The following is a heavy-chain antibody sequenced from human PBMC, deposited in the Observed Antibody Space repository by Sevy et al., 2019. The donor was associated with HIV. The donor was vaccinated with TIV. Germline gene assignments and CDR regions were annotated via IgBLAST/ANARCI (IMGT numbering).Heavy chain of an antibody. CDR3: ARDSDNYDILTGYYPFDY. D-gene: IGHD3-9*01. J-gene: IGHJ4*02. Sequence: ASVKVSCKASGYTFTSQYMHWVRQAPGQGLELMGIINPSGGSTSYAQKFQGRVTMTRYTSTSTVYMELSSLRSEDTAVYYCARDSDNYDILTGYYPFDYWGQGTLVTVSS. CDR1: GYTFTSQY. CDR2: INPSGGST. V-gene: IGHV1-46*01.